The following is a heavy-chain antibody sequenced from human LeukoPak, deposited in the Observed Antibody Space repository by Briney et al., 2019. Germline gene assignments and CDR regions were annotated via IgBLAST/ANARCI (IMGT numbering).Heavy chain of an antibody. CDR2: ISNYNGDT. CDR1: GYTFNSYG. J-gene: IGHJ4*02. D-gene: IGHD4-17*01. V-gene: IGHV1-18*01. CDR3: ALGLGRTTVRRGYFDY. Sequence: ASVRVSCKASGYTFNSYGFSWVRQAPGQGLEWVGWISNYNGDTRYAQKFQGRVTMTTDTSTRTSNMELRNLGSDDTAVYYCALGLGRTTVRRGYFDYWGQGTLVTVSS.